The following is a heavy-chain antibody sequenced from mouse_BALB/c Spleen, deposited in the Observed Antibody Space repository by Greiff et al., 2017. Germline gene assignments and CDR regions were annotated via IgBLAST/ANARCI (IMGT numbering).Heavy chain of an antibody. J-gene: IGHJ4*01. CDR2: ISSGGSYT. D-gene: IGHD2-1*01. Sequence: EVKLVESGGDLVKPGGSLKLSCAASGFTFSSYGMSWVRQTPDKRLEWVATISSGGSYTYYPDSVKGRFTISRDNAKNTLYLQMSCLKSEDTAMYYCARHVYYGNLYAMDYWGQGTSVTVSS. V-gene: IGHV5-6*01. CDR3: ARHVYYGNLYAMDY. CDR1: GFTFSSYG.